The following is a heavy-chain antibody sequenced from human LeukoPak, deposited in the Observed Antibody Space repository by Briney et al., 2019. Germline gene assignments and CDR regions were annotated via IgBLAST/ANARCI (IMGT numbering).Heavy chain of an antibody. V-gene: IGHV1-18*01. CDR1: GYTFTSYG. CDR2: ISAYNGNT. Sequence: ASVKVSCKASGYTFTSYGISWVRQAPGQGLEWMGWISAYNGNTNYAQKLQGRVTMTTNTSTSTDYMELSSLRSEDTAVYYCATLRWYHAFDIWGQGTMVTVSS. CDR3: ATLRWYHAFDI. J-gene: IGHJ3*02. D-gene: IGHD4-23*01.